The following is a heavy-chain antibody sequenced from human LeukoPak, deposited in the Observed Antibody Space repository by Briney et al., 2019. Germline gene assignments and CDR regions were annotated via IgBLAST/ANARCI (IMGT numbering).Heavy chain of an antibody. D-gene: IGHD2-2*01. Sequence: SETLSLTCAVYGGSFSGYYWSWIRQPPGKGLDWSGEINHSGSTNYNPSLKSRVTISVDTSKNQFSLKLSSVTAADTAVYYCARGYCSSTSCYVRGPWGQRTQVTVSS. CDR1: GGSFSGYY. CDR2: INHSGST. J-gene: IGHJ4*02. V-gene: IGHV4-34*01. CDR3: ARGYCSSTSCYVRGP.